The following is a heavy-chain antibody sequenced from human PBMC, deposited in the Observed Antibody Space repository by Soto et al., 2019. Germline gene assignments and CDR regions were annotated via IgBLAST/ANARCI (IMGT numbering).Heavy chain of an antibody. J-gene: IGHJ6*03. D-gene: IGHD2-2*01. V-gene: IGHV3-9*01. Sequence: PGGSLRLSCTASGFTFDDYAMHWVRQAPGKGLEWVSGISWNSGSIGYADSVKGRFTISRDNAKNSLYLQMNSLRAEDTALYYCAKDGCSSTSCYYYYYYMDVWGKGTTVTVSS. CDR2: ISWNSGSI. CDR1: GFTFDDYA. CDR3: AKDGCSSTSCYYYYYYMDV.